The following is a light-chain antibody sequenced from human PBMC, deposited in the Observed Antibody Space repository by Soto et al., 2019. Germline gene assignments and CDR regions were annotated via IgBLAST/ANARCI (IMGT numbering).Light chain of an antibody. CDR1: KIGSKS. CDR3: HVWDSSTDHVV. V-gene: IGLV3-21*04. CDR2: YNS. Sequence: SYELTQPPSVSVAPGKTAWIPWGGNKIGSKSGHWYQQKPGQAPMLVIYYNSDRPSGIPERFSGSNSGNTATLTISGVEAGDEADYYCHVWDSSTDHVVFGGGTKLTVL. J-gene: IGLJ3*02.